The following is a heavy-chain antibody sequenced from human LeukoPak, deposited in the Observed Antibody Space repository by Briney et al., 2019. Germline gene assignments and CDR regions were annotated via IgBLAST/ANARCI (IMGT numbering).Heavy chain of an antibody. J-gene: IGHJ3*02. CDR2: ISWNSGSI. D-gene: IGHD3-22*01. Sequence: PGGSLRLSCAASGFTFSSYAMSWVRQAPGKGLEWVSGISWNSGSIGYADSVKGRFTISRDNAKNSLYLQMNSLRAEDTALYYCAKGSSGYFRDDAFDIWGQGTMVTVSS. CDR3: AKGSSGYFRDDAFDI. V-gene: IGHV3-9*01. CDR1: GFTFSSYA.